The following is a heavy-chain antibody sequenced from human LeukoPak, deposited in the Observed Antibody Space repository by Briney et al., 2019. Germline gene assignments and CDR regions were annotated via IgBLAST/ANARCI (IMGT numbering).Heavy chain of an antibody. CDR3: ARVPVLRFLEWLSTPAPYGCMDV. J-gene: IGHJ6*02. CDR1: GFTFSSYW. D-gene: IGHD3-3*01. V-gene: IGHV3-7*01. CDR2: IKQDGSEN. Sequence: GGSLRLSCAASGFTFSSYWMSWVRQAPGKGLEWVANIKQDGSENYYADSVKGRFTISRDNAKNSLYLLMNSLRAEDTAVYYCARVPVLRFLEWLSTPAPYGCMDVWGQGTTVTVSS.